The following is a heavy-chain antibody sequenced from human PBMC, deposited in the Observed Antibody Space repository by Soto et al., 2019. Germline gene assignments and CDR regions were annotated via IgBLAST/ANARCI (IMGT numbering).Heavy chain of an antibody. CDR3: ASDKEYSSSLLPREKVGYYYGMGV. D-gene: IGHD6-6*01. J-gene: IGHJ6*02. Sequence: GGSLRLSCAASGFTFSSYGMHWVRQAPGKGLEWVAVIWYDGSNKYYADSVKGRFTISRENSKNTLYLQMNRLRAEDTAVYYCASDKEYSSSLLPREKVGYYYGMGVWGQGTTLTVS. CDR1: GFTFSSYG. CDR2: IWYDGSNK. V-gene: IGHV3-33*01.